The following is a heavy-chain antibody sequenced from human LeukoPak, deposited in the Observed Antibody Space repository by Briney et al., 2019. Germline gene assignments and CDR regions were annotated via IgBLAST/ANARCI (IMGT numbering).Heavy chain of an antibody. CDR1: GYTFTGYY. J-gene: IGHJ5*02. CDR2: INPNSGGT. V-gene: IGHV1-2*02. D-gene: IGHD2-2*01. CDR3: AREADIVVVPAAHRYNWFDP. Sequence: APVKVSCKASGYTFTGYYMHWVRQAPGQGLEWMGWINPNSGGTNYAQKFQGRVTMTRDTSISTAYMELSRLRSDDTAVYYCAREADIVVVPAAHRYNWFDPWGQGTLVTVSS.